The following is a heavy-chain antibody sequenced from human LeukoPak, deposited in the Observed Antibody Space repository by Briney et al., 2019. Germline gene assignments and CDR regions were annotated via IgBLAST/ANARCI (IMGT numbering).Heavy chain of an antibody. CDR2: IWYGGSNK. Sequence: GGSLRLSCAASGSTFSSYGMHWVRQAPGKGLEWVAVIWYGGSNKYYADSVKGRFTISRDNSKNTLYLQMNSLRAEDTAVYYCAKDFGSTSSIAARPPKYYFDYWGQGTLVTVSS. J-gene: IGHJ4*02. CDR3: AKDFGSTSSIAARPPKYYFDY. D-gene: IGHD6-6*01. V-gene: IGHV3-30*02. CDR1: GSTFSSYG.